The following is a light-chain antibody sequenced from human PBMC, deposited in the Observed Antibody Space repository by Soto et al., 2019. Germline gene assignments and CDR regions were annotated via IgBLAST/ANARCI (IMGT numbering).Light chain of an antibody. J-gene: IGLJ1*01. CDR1: STDFVSYNR. V-gene: IGLV2-18*01. Sequence: HSVLTQPPSASGSPGQSVTISCTGTSTDFVSYNRVSWYQQPPGTAPKLIIYEASNRPSGVPDRFSGSKSGNTASLTISGLQAADEADYYCSLYTSENTYVFGTGTKVTVL. CDR2: EAS. CDR3: SLYTSENTYV.